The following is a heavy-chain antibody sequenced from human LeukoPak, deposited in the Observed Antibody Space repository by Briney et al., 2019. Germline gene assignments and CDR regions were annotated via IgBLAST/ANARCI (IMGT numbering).Heavy chain of an antibody. CDR3: ATLPRYYYDSSGNGGY. CDR1: GGTFSSYA. Sequence: ASVKVSCKASGGTFSSYAISWARQAPGQGLEWMGGIIPIFGTANYAQKFQGRVTITTDESTSTAYMELSSLRSEDTAVYYCATLPRYYYDSSGNGGYWGQGTLVTVSS. CDR2: IIPIFGTA. D-gene: IGHD3-22*01. V-gene: IGHV1-69*05. J-gene: IGHJ4*02.